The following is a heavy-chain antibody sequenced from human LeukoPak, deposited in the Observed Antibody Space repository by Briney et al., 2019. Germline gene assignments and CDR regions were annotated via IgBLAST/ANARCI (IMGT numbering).Heavy chain of an antibody. V-gene: IGHV4-59*01. CDR3: AREIVLWFGPAWFDP. CDR1: GGSISSYY. D-gene: IGHD3-10*01. CDR2: IYYSWST. J-gene: IGHJ5*02. Sequence: SETLSLTCTVSGGSISSYYWSWIRQPPGKGLEWIGYIYYSWSTNYNPSLKSRVTISVDTSKNQCSLKLSSVTAADTAVYYCAREIVLWFGPAWFDPWGQGTLVTVSS.